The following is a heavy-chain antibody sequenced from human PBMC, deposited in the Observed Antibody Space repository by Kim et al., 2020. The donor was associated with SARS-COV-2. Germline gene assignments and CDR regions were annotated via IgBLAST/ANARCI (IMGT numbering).Heavy chain of an antibody. V-gene: IGHV3-33*01. D-gene: IGHD3-10*01. CDR2: K. J-gene: IGHJ4*01. Sequence: KNYADSVKGRFTISRDTSKNTVYLQMTSLRADDTALYFCARDNFISSAIDHWGQGSYVTVSS. CDR3: ARDNFISSAIDH.